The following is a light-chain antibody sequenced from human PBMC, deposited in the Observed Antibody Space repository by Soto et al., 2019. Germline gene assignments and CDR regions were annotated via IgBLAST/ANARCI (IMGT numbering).Light chain of an antibody. J-gene: IGLJ2*01. CDR2: EVT. CDR1: SSDVGGYKY. CDR3: SSYTTSDTLVV. Sequence: QSVLTQPASVSGSPGQSITISCTGTSSDVGGYKYVSWYQQHPGKAPKLMIYEVTNRPSGVSSRFSGSKSGNTASLTISGLQAEDEAHYFCSSYTTSDTLVVFGGGTQLTVL. V-gene: IGLV2-14*01.